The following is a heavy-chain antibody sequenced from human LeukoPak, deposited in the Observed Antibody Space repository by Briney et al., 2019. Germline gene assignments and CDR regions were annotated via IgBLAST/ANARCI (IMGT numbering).Heavy chain of an antibody. V-gene: IGHV4-34*01. CDR3: ARAYLDYYGSGSYFDY. D-gene: IGHD3-10*01. J-gene: IGHJ4*02. Sequence: SETLSLTCAVYGGSFSGYYWSWIRQPPGKGLEWIGETNHSGSTNYNPSLKSRVTISVDTSKNQFSLKLSSVTAADTAVYYCARAYLDYYGSGSYFDYWGQGTLVTVSS. CDR1: GGSFSGYY. CDR2: TNHSGST.